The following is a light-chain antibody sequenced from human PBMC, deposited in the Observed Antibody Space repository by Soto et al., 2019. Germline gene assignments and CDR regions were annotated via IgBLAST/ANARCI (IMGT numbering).Light chain of an antibody. V-gene: IGKV3-15*01. CDR2: AAS. CDR3: QHYNNWPPIT. J-gene: IGKJ5*01. CDR1: QSVSST. Sequence: ELVMTQSPATLSVSPGERVTLSCRVSQSVSSTLAWYQQKPGQAPRLLIYAASTRASGIPVRFSGSGSGTEFTLTIGSLQSEDFAVYYCQHYNNWPPITFGQGTRLEIK.